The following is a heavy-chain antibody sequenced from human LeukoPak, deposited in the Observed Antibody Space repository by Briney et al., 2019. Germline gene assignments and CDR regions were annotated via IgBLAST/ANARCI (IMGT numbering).Heavy chain of an antibody. CDR1: GGTFSSSA. CDR2: IIPALNIT. Sequence: SLKVSCKTSGGTFSSSAITWVRQAPGQGLEWMGRIIPALNITTYAQKFQGSVTITADTSTSTVYMELSSLRSEETAVYYCARDQGLTAPPPYGLDVWGQGTTVIVSS. CDR3: ARDQGLTAPPPYGLDV. D-gene: IGHD5-18*01. V-gene: IGHV1-69*04. J-gene: IGHJ6*02.